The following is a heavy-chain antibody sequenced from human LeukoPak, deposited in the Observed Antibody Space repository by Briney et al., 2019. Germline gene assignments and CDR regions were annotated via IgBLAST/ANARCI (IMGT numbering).Heavy chain of an antibody. V-gene: IGHV1-2*02. D-gene: IGHD6-19*01. J-gene: IGHJ5*02. CDR3: AKGRVVAGSKSLTYHWLDP. CDR2: INPNSGGT. Sequence: GASVTVSRKASGYTFTGYYMHWVRQAPGQGLEWMGWINPNSGGTNYAQKFQGRVTMTRDTSISTAYMELSRLRSEDTAVYYCAKGRVVAGSKSLTYHWLDPWGQGTLVTVSS. CDR1: GYTFTGYY.